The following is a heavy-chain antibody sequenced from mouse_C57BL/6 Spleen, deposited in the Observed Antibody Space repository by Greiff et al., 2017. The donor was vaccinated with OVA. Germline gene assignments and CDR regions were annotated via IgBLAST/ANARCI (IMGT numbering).Heavy chain of an antibody. J-gene: IGHJ4*01. CDR1: GYTFTSYW. D-gene: IGHD3-2*02. CDR3: SRSEAQAHYYAMDY. Sequence: QVQLQQPGAELVMPGASVKLSCKASGYTFTSYWLNWVKQRPGKGLEWIGEIDPSDSHTNYNQKLKVKSTLTVDKSSSTAYMQLSSLTAEDSAVYYCSRSEAQAHYYAMDYWGQGTSVTVSS. CDR2: IDPSDSHT. V-gene: IGHV1-69*01.